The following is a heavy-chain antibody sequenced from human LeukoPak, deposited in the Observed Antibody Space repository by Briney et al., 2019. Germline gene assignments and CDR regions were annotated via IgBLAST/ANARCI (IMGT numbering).Heavy chain of an antibody. CDR1: GGSISSYY. V-gene: IGHV4-4*07. D-gene: IGHD2-15*01. Sequence: SSETLSLTCTVSGGSISSYYWSWIRQPAGKGLEWIGRIYTSGSTNYNPSLKSRVTMSVDTSKNQFSLKLSSVTAADTAVYYCASTAVVVAATSDAFDIWGQGTMVTVSS. J-gene: IGHJ3*02. CDR3: ASTAVVVAATSDAFDI. CDR2: IYTSGST.